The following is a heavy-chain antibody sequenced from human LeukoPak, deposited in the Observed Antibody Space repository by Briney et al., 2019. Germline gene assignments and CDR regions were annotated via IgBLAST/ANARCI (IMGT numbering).Heavy chain of an antibody. Sequence: PGGSLRLSCAASGFSFSSYGMHWVRQAPGKGLEWLTVISYDGNTIYYAASVKGRFTITRDNSKNTLYLQMNSLRIEDTAVYFCAKDLSVVGAHDSFDVWGQGTMVTVSS. D-gene: IGHD1-26*01. CDR2: ISYDGNTI. V-gene: IGHV3-30*18. CDR3: AKDLSVVGAHDSFDV. J-gene: IGHJ3*01. CDR1: GFSFSSYG.